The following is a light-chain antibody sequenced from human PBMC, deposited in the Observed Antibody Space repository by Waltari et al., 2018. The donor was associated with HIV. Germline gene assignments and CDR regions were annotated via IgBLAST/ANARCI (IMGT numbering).Light chain of an antibody. Sequence: QSALTQPASVSGSPGQSITISCTGTSSDVGAYNYVSGYQQHPGKAPKLKIYEVSNRPSGVSNRFSGSKSDNTASLTISGLQAEDEADYYCSSYTNSNTLVFGGGTRLTVL. V-gene: IGLV2-14*01. CDR3: SSYTNSNTLV. J-gene: IGLJ3*02. CDR1: SSDVGAYNY. CDR2: EVS.